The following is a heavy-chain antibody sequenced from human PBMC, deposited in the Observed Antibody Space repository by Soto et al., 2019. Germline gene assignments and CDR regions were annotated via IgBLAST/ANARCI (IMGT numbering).Heavy chain of an antibody. CDR2: ISAYNGNT. Sequence: ASVKVSCKASGYTFTSYGISWVRQAPGQGLEWMGWISAYNGNTNYAQKLQGRVTRTTDTSTSTAYMELRSLRSDDTAVYYCARVFRVRYSGSYQDYWGQGTLVTVSS. CDR1: GYTFTSYG. CDR3: ARVFRVRYSGSYQDY. D-gene: IGHD1-26*01. V-gene: IGHV1-18*01. J-gene: IGHJ4*02.